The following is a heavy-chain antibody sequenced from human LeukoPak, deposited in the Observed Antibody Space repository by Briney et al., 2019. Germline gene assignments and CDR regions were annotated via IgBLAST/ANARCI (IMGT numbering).Heavy chain of an antibody. CDR3: ARHDSYDFWSGSTGRFDP. J-gene: IGHJ5*02. CDR2: IYPGDSDT. V-gene: IGHV5-51*01. Sequence: GESLKISCKGSGYSFPSYWIGWVRQMPGKGLEWMGIIYPGDSDTRYSPSFQGQVTISADKSISTAYLQWSSLKASDTAMYYCARHDSYDFWSGSTGRFDPWGQGTLVTVSS. D-gene: IGHD3-3*01. CDR1: GYSFPSYW.